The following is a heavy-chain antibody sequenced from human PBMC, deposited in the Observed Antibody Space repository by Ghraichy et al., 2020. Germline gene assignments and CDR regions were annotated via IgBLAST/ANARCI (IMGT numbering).Heavy chain of an antibody. CDR2: ISGGGVTT. J-gene: IGHJ4*02. D-gene: IGHD5-24*01. Sequence: GGSLRLSCEASGFSFSSYAMSWVRQAPGKGLEWVSAISGGGVTTYYADSVKGRFAISRDNSKNTLYLQMNSLSAEDTALYYCAKCEFSVDGCYSGYWGQGTLVTVSS. CDR3: AKCEFSVDGCYSGY. V-gene: IGHV3-23*01. CDR1: GFSFSSYA.